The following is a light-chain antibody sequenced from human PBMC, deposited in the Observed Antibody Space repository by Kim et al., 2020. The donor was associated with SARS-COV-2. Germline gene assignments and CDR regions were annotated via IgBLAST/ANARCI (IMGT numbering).Light chain of an antibody. V-gene: IGLV1-51*01. Sequence: GKKVTNSCSGSSSNIGNNYVSWYQPLPGTAPKLLIYDNNKRPSGIPDRFSGSKSGTSATLGITGLQTGDEADYYCGTWDSSLSAVVFGGGTQLTV. J-gene: IGLJ2*01. CDR2: DNN. CDR1: SSNIGNNY. CDR3: GTWDSSLSAVV.